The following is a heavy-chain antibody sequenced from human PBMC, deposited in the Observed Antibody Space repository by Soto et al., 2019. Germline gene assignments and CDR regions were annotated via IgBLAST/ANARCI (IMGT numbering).Heavy chain of an antibody. V-gene: IGHV1-46*03. CDR3: SRGLFTGDY. Sequence: QVQLVQSGAEVKKPGASVKVSCKASGYTFTSSYIHWVRQTPGQGLEWMGIINPMGGSTNYAQNFQGRVTVTMDTSASTVYMELSSLRSEDTAVYYCSRGLFTGDYWGQGTLVTVSS. J-gene: IGHJ4*02. D-gene: IGHD3-22*01. CDR1: GYTFTSSY. CDR2: INPMGGST.